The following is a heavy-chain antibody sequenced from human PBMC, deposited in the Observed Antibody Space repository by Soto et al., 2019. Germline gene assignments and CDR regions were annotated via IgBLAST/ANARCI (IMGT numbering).Heavy chain of an antibody. D-gene: IGHD3-16*01. CDR1: GGSISSSSYY. CDR3: ASFGDGGDY. Sequence: SETLSLTCTVSGGSISSSSYYWGWIRQPPGKGLEWIGSIYYSGSTYYNPSLKSRVTISVDTSKNQFSLKLSSVTAADTAVYYCASFGDGGDYWGQGTLVTVSS. CDR2: IYYSGST. J-gene: IGHJ4*02. V-gene: IGHV4-39*01.